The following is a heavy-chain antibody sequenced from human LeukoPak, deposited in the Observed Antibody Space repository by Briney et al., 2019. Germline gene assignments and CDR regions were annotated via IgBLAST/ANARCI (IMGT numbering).Heavy chain of an antibody. V-gene: IGHV4-34*01. CDR1: GGSFSGYY. Sequence: PWETLSLTCAVYGGSFSGYYWSWIRQPPGKGLEWIGEINHSGSTNYNPSLKSRVTISVDTSKNQFSLKLSSVTAADTAVYYCARGVATVVTPTSQIDYWGQGTLVTVSS. CDR3: ARGVATVVTPTSQIDY. J-gene: IGHJ4*02. CDR2: INHSGST. D-gene: IGHD4-23*01.